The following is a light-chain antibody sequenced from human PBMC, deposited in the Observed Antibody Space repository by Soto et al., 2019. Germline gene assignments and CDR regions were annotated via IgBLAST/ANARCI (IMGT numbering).Light chain of an antibody. Sequence: QSALTQPRSVSGSPGQSVTISCTGTSSDVGGYKYVSWYQKHPGKAPKLMIHDVSRRPSGVPDRFSGSKSGNTASLTISGLQAEDEADYYCCSYAGSYTFDVVFGGGTKVTVL. CDR1: SSDVGGYKY. J-gene: IGLJ2*01. CDR3: CSYAGSYTFDVV. CDR2: DVS. V-gene: IGLV2-11*01.